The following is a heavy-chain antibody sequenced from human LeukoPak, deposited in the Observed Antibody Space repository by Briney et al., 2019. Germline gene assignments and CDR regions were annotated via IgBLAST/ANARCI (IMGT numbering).Heavy chain of an antibody. CDR1: GFTFSSYA. J-gene: IGHJ6*02. CDR3: ARVRGIFWSGYPLGGMDV. V-gene: IGHV3-30-3*01. Sequence: GGSLRLSCAASGFTFSSYAMHWVRQAPGKGLEWVAVISYDGSNKYYADSVKGRFTISRDNSKNTLYLQMNSLRAEDTAVYYCARVRGIFWSGYPLGGMDVWGQGTTVTVSS. CDR2: ISYDGSNK. D-gene: IGHD3-3*01.